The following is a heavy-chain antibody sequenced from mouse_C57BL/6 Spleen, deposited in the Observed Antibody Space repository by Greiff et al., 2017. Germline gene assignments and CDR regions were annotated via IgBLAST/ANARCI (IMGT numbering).Heavy chain of an antibody. CDR2: IYPSDSET. J-gene: IGHJ2*01. D-gene: IGHD2-3*01. CDR3: ARSPKDGYYLDY. CDR1: GYTFTSYW. Sequence: QVQLQQPGAELVRPGSSVKLSCKASGYTFTSYWMDWVKQRPGQGLEWIGNIYPSDSETHYNQKFKDKATLTVDKSSSTAYMQLSSLTSEDSAVYYCARSPKDGYYLDYWGQGTTLTVSS. V-gene: IGHV1-61*01.